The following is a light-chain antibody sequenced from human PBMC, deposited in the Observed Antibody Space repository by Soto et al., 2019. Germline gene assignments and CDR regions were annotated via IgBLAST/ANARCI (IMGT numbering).Light chain of an antibody. CDR3: CSYAGGNTYV. CDR1: SSDVGSYNL. J-gene: IGLJ1*01. V-gene: IGLV2-23*02. Sequence: QSVLTQPASVSGSPGQSITFSCTGTSSDVGSYNLVSWYQHHPAKAPKVMIYEVSKRPSGVSNRFTGSKSGNTASLTISGLQAEDEADYYCCSYAGGNTYVFGTGTKLTVL. CDR2: EVS.